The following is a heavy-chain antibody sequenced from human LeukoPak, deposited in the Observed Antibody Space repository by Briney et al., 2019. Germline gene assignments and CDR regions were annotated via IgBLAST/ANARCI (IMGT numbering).Heavy chain of an antibody. J-gene: IGHJ4*02. CDR2: VRGSGGGT. CDR3: AKDGQYCGTSSCLDELDY. Sequence: GRSLRLSRAASGFTFSASAMSWVRQAPGKGLEWVSGVRGSGGGTFYADSVKGRFTISRDNSKDTLYLQMNSLRAEDTAVYYWAKDGQYCGTSSCLDELDYWGQGTLVTVSS. CDR1: GFTFSASA. D-gene: IGHD2-2*01. V-gene: IGHV3-23*01.